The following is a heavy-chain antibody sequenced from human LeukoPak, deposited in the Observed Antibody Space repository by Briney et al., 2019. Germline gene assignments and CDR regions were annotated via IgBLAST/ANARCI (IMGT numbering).Heavy chain of an antibody. CDR1: GFTFSSYG. Sequence: GRSLRLSCAASGFTFSSYGMHWVRQAPGKGLEWVAIIWYDGSNTYYADSVKGRFTISRDNSKNTLYVQMNSLRAEDTAVSYCAKDALLEPYYDSSGYYSDALDIWGQGTMVTVSS. J-gene: IGHJ3*02. CDR3: AKDALLEPYYDSSGYYSDALDI. D-gene: IGHD3-22*01. CDR2: IWYDGSNT. V-gene: IGHV3-33*06.